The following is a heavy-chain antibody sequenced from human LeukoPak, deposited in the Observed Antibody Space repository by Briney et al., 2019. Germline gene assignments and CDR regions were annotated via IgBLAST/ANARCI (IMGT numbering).Heavy chain of an antibody. J-gene: IGHJ3*02. CDR2: ISYDGSNK. CDR1: GFTFSSYG. Sequence: PGGSLRLSCAASGFTFSSYGMHWVRQAPGKGLEWVAVISYDGSNKYYADSVKGRFTISRGNSKNTLYLQMNSLRAEDTAVYYCAKDRSSGDDAFDIWGQGTMVTVSS. D-gene: IGHD3-22*01. V-gene: IGHV3-30*18. CDR3: AKDRSSGDDAFDI.